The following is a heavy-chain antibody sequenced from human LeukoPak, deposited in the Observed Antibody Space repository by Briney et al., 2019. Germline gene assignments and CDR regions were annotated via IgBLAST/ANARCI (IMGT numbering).Heavy chain of an antibody. Sequence: SETLSFTCTVSGGSISSYYWSWIRQPAGKGLEWIGRIYTSGSTNYNPSLKSRVTMSVDTSKNQFSLKLSSVTAADTAVYYCARDRRHCSGGSCYSWFDPWGQGTLVTVSS. D-gene: IGHD2-15*01. J-gene: IGHJ5*02. V-gene: IGHV4-4*07. CDR1: GGSISSYY. CDR2: IYTSGST. CDR3: ARDRRHCSGGSCYSWFDP.